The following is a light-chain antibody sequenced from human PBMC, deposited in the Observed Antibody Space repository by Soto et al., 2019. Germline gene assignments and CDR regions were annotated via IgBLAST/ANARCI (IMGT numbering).Light chain of an antibody. J-gene: IGLJ1*01. Sequence: QSALTQPASVSGSPGQSITISCTGTSSDVGAYNYVSWYQQHPGKVPKLMIYDVSDRPAGVSNRFSGSKSGNTASLTISGLQAEDEADSYCSSFTRSNSDVFGTGTKLTVL. CDR1: SSDVGAYNY. CDR2: DVS. CDR3: SSFTRSNSDV. V-gene: IGLV2-14*03.